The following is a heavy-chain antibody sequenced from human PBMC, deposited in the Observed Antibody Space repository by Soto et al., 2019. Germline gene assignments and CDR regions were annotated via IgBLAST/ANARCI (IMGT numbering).Heavy chain of an antibody. J-gene: IGHJ4*02. V-gene: IGHV3-74*01. CDR2: INSDGSST. CDR1: GFTFSSYW. Sequence: GGSLRLSCAASGFTFSSYWMHWVRQAPGKGLVWVSRINSDGSSTSYADSVKGRFTISRDNAKNTLYLQMNSLRAEDTAVYYCARIIYSYGHFDYWGQGTLVTVSS. CDR3: ARIIYSYGHFDY. D-gene: IGHD5-18*01.